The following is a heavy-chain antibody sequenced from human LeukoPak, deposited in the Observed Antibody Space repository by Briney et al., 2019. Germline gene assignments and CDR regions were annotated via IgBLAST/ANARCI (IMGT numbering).Heavy chain of an antibody. CDR2: IYYSGST. CDR1: GGSISSYY. J-gene: IGHJ5*02. D-gene: IGHD2-2*01. V-gene: IGHV4-59*08. CDR3: ARGDLLRAAIPCGWFDP. Sequence: SETLSLTCTVSGGSISSYYWSWIRQPPGKGLEWIGYIYYSGSTNYNPSLKSRVTISVDTSKNQFSLKLSSVTAADTGVYYCARGDLLRAAIPCGWFDPWGQGTLVTVSS.